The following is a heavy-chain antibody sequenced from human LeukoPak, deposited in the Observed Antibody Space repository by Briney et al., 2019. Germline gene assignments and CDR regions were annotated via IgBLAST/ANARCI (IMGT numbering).Heavy chain of an antibody. V-gene: IGHV1-69*13. Sequence: SVKVSCKASGGTFSSYAISWVRQAPGQGLEWMGGIIPIFGTANYAQKFQGRVTITADESASTAYMELSSLRSEDTAVYYCARDKAPANSYGYVRDFDYWGQGTLVTVSS. D-gene: IGHD5-18*01. CDR2: IIPIFGTA. J-gene: IGHJ4*02. CDR3: ARDKAPANSYGYVRDFDY. CDR1: GGTFSSYA.